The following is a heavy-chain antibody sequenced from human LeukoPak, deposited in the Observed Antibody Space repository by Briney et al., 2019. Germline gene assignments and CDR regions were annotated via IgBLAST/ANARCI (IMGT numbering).Heavy chain of an antibody. Sequence: GGSLRLSCAASGFTFSSYAMSWVRQAPGKGLEWVSAISGSGGSTYYADSVKGRLTISRDNSKNTLYLQMNSLRAEDSAVYYCARAPRTAANFDYWGQGTLVTVSS. D-gene: IGHD6-13*01. V-gene: IGHV3-23*01. CDR3: ARAPRTAANFDY. CDR1: GFTFSSYA. J-gene: IGHJ4*02. CDR2: ISGSGGST.